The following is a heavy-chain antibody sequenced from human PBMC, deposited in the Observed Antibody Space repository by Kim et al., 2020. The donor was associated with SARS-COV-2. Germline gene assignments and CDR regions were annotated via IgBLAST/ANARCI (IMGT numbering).Heavy chain of an antibody. Sequence: GGSLRLSCEASGFTFTSYAMTWVRQAPGKGLEWVASIGITGGNTYYADSVKVRFTISRDNSRDTLFLHMNSLRAEDTAVYYCTKRTSGAWPFDYWGQGTLVTVSS. V-gene: IGHV3-23*01. CDR3: TKRTSGAWPFDY. J-gene: IGHJ4*02. D-gene: IGHD2-2*01. CDR1: GFTFTSYA. CDR2: IGITGGNT.